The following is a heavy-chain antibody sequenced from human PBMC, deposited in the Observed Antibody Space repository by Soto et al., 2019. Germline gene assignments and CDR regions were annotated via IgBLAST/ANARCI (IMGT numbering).Heavy chain of an antibody. Sequence: QVQLQEWGPGLVKPSQTLSLTCTVSGGSISSGDYYWSWIRQPPGKGLEWIGFIYYSGGTYYKPSLKSRVTISVDTSKNKFPLNLSSVTAADTAVYYCARASTGELWVYANWFDPWGPGTLVTVSS. J-gene: IGHJ5*02. CDR2: IYYSGGT. V-gene: IGHV4-30-4*01. CDR1: GGSISSGDYY. CDR3: ARASTGELWVYANWFDP. D-gene: IGHD3-16*01.